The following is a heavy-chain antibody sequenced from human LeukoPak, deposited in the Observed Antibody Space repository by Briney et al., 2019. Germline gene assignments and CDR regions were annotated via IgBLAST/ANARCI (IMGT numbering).Heavy chain of an antibody. CDR2: IYYSGST. J-gene: IGHJ6*02. V-gene: IGHV4-61*08. CDR1: GGSISSGGYY. Sequence: SETLSLTCTVSGGSISSGGYYWSWIRQHPGKGLKWIGYIYYSGSTNYNPSLKSRVTISVDTSKNQFSLKLSSVTAADTAVYYCARRSYYYYYGMDVWGQGTTVTVSS. CDR3: ARRSYYYYYGMDV.